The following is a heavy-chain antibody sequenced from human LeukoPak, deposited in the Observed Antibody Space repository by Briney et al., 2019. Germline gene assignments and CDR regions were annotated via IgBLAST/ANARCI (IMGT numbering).Heavy chain of an antibody. V-gene: IGHV4-39*07. Sequence: PSETLSLTCTVSGGSITSTNYYWAWIRQPPGKGLEWIGSSYYSGSTYYNPTLKSRVTISVDTSKNQFSLKLSSVTAADTAVYYCARAGAAVAGTGGNFDSWGQGTLVTVSS. CDR3: ARAGAAVAGTGGNFDS. J-gene: IGHJ4*02. CDR1: GGSITSTNYY. CDR2: SYYSGST. D-gene: IGHD6-19*01.